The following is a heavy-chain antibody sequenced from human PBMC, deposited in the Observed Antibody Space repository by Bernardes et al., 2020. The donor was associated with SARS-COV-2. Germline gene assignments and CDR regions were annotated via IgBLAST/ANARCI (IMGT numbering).Heavy chain of an antibody. D-gene: IGHD2-21*02. CDR1: GGSISSSSYY. J-gene: IGHJ4*02. CDR2: IYYSGST. V-gene: IGHV4-39*01. Sequence: TLSLTCTVSGGSISSSSYYWGWIRQPPGKGLEWIGSIYYSGSTYYNPSLKSRVTISVDTSKNQFSLKLSSVTAADTAVYYCARICGGDCYSNWGQGTLVTVSS. CDR3: ARICGGDCYSN.